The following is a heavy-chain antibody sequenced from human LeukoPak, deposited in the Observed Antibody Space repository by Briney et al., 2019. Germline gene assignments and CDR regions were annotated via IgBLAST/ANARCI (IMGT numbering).Heavy chain of an antibody. V-gene: IGHV3-74*01. CDR1: GFTFSSYW. CDR3: AKPYYYDSSGYPPDAFDI. D-gene: IGHD3-22*01. CDR2: ISTDGSTT. Sequence: GGSLRLSCAASGFTFSSYWMHWVRQAPGKGLVWVSRISTDGSTTTYADSVKGRFTISRDNAKNTLYLQMNSLRDEDTAVYYCAKPYYYDSSGYPPDAFDIWGQGTMVTVSS. J-gene: IGHJ3*02.